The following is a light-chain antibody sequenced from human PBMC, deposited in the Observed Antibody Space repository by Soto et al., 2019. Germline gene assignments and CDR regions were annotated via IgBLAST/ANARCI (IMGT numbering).Light chain of an antibody. CDR3: HQYNHWPPGT. CDR1: QTISRS. Sequence: EIVLTQSPATLSVSPGERATLSCRASQTISRSLAWYQQKPGQAPRLLIYDASTRATGIPARFSGSGSGTEFTLTISSLQSEDFALYYCHQYNHWPPGTFGQGTKVDIK. V-gene: IGKV3-15*01. J-gene: IGKJ2*01. CDR2: DAS.